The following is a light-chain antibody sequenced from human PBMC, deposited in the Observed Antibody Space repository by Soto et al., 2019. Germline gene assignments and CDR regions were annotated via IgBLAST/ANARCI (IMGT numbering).Light chain of an antibody. CDR2: GAS. V-gene: IGKV3-20*01. CDR1: QSFSSTS. J-gene: IGKJ1*01. Sequence: EIVWTQSPGTLSLSPGERATLSCRPSQSFSSTSLAWYQQKPGQAPRLLIYGASSRATGIPDRFSGSGSGTDFTLTISRLEPEDFAVYYCQEYGDSRTFGQGTKVEI. CDR3: QEYGDSRT.